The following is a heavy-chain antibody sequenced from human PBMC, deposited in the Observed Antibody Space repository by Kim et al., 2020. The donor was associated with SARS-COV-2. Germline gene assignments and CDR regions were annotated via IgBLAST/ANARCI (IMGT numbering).Heavy chain of an antibody. Sequence: SVKGRFTISRNNAKNSLDLQMNSLRAEDTAVYYCARDYQDVRDTAIGFDPWGQGTLVTVSS. CDR3: ARDYQDVRDTAIGFDP. D-gene: IGHD5-18*01. V-gene: IGHV3-11*04. J-gene: IGHJ5*02.